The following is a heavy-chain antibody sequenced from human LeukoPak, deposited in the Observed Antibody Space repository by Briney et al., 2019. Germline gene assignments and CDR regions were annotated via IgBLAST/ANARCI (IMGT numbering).Heavy chain of an antibody. CDR1: GGSVSSHY. CDR2: IYYIGTT. J-gene: IGHJ3*02. Sequence: SETLSLTCKVAGGSVSSHYWSWIRQPPGRGLEWIGYIYYIGTTSYNPSLKSRVTMSVDTSKNQFSLKLSSVTAADTAVYYCARNTDFWSGSDAFDIWGQGTMVTVSS. D-gene: IGHD3-3*01. CDR3: ARNTDFWSGSDAFDI. V-gene: IGHV4-59*02.